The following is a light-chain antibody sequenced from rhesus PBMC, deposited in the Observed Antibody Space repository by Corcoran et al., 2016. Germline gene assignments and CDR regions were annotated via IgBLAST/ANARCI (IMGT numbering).Light chain of an antibody. Sequence: DIQMTQSPSSLSASVGDTVTITCRASQSISSWLAWYPQKPGKAPKLQIYKESTLKGGVPSRFSGRGSGTDFTLTSSSLQSEDFATYYCQQYSSSPYSFGQGTKVEIK. CDR2: KES. J-gene: IGKJ2*01. CDR1: QSISSW. CDR3: QQYSSSPYS. V-gene: IGKV1-22*01.